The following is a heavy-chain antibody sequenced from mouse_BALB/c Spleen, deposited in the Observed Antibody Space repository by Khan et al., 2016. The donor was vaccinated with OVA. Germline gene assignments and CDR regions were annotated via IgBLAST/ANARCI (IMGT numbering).Heavy chain of an antibody. V-gene: IGHV14-1*02. J-gene: IGHJ3*01. CDR1: GFNIKDYY. CDR2: IDPENGNT. D-gene: IGHD2-3*01. CDR3: AREGYSPWFAY. Sequence: VQLQQSGAELVRPGALVNLSCKASGFNIKDYYMHWVKQRPEQGLEWIGWIDPENGNTIYDPKFQGKASITSDTSSNTAYLQLSTLTSEDPALSLCAREGYSPWFAYWGQGSVVTVCA.